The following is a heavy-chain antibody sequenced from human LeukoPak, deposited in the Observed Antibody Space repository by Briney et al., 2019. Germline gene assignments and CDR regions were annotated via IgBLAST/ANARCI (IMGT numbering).Heavy chain of an antibody. CDR2: FYYSGST. J-gene: IGHJ4*02. CDR1: GGSITSSNYY. V-gene: IGHV4-39*01. Sequence: SETLSLTCTVSGGSITSSNYYWGWIRQPPGKGLEWIGSFYYSGSTNYNPSLKSRVTISVDTSKNQFSLKLSSVTAADTAVYYCVYYYGSGSVEYWGQGTLVTVSS. D-gene: IGHD3-10*01. CDR3: VYYYGSGSVEY.